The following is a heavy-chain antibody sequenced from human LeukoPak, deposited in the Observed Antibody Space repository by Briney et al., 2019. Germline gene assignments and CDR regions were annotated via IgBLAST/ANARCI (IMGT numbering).Heavy chain of an antibody. V-gene: IGHV3-23*01. CDR1: GFTFSTYG. J-gene: IGHJ4*02. Sequence: PGGSLRLSCTASGFTFSTYGMSWVRQDPGKGLEWVSAISAGGGSTYYADSVKGRFTISRDNSKNTVFLQMNSLRAEDTAVYYCAKWGDYDVLTGYYVSDYWGQGTLVTVSS. CDR3: AKWGDYDVLTGYYVSDY. CDR2: ISAGGGST. D-gene: IGHD3-9*01.